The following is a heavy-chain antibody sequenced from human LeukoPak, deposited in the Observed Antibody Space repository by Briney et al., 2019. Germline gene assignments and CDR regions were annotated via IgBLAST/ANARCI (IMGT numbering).Heavy chain of an antibody. V-gene: IGHV1-58*02. Sequence: SVKVSCKASGFTFTRSAMQWVRQARGQRLEWIGWIVVGSGNTNYAQKFQERVTITRDMSTSTSYMELNSLRAEDTAIYYCAKDSSGNDEIDFWGQGTLVTVSS. D-gene: IGHD1-1*01. CDR2: IVVGSGNT. J-gene: IGHJ4*02. CDR3: AKDSSGNDEIDF. CDR1: GFTFTRSA.